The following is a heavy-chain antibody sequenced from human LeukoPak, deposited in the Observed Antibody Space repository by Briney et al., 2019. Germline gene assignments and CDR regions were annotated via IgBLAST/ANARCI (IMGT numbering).Heavy chain of an antibody. D-gene: IGHD3-9*01. V-gene: IGHV4-34*01. Sequence: SETLSLTCAVYGGSFSGYYRSWIRQPPGKGLEWIGEINHSGSTNYNPSLKSRVTISVGTSKNQFSLKLSSVTAADTAVYYCARGVGLTYYDILTGYFFDYWGQGTLVTVSS. CDR1: GGSFSGYY. J-gene: IGHJ4*02. CDR2: INHSGST. CDR3: ARGVGLTYYDILTGYFFDY.